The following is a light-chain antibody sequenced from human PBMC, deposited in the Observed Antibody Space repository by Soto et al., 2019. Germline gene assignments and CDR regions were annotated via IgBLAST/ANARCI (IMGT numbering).Light chain of an antibody. CDR3: QQYNNWPSWT. Sequence: EIVLTQSPATLSLSPGERATLSCRASQSVSSYLAWYQQKPGQAPRLLIYDASNRATGIPARFSGSGSGTDFTLTISGLQSEDFAVYYCQQYNNWPSWTFGQGTKVDIK. J-gene: IGKJ1*01. V-gene: IGKV3-11*01. CDR2: DAS. CDR1: QSVSSY.